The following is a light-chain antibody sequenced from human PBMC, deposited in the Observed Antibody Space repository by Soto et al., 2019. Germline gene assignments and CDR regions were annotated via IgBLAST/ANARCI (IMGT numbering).Light chain of an antibody. CDR2: EVS. J-gene: IGLJ3*02. CDR3: SSYTSSSPSWV. CDR1: SSDVGGYNY. V-gene: IGLV2-14*01. Sequence: QSALTQPASVSGSPGQSITVSCTGTSSDVGGYNYVSWYQQHPGKAPKLMIYEVSNRPSGVSNRFSGSKSGNTASPTISGLQAEDEADYYCSSYTSSSPSWVFGGGTQLTVL.